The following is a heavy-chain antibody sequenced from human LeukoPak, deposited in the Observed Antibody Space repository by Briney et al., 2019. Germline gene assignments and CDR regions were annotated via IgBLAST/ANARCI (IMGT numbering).Heavy chain of an antibody. Sequence: GGSLRLSCAASGFTFSIYWMSWVRQVPGKGLEWVANINQDGSEEYYVDSVKGRFTIPRDNAKNSLYLQMNSLRAEDTAVYFCARGVKSAVWQAFDIWGQGTMVTVSS. CDR1: GFTFSIYW. CDR2: INQDGSEE. D-gene: IGHD6-13*01. V-gene: IGHV3-7*04. CDR3: ARGVKSAVWQAFDI. J-gene: IGHJ3*02.